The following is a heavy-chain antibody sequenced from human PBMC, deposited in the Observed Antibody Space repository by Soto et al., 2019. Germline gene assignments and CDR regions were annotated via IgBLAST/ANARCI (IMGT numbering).Heavy chain of an antibody. CDR2: ISYDGSKK. D-gene: IGHD3-22*01. CDR1: EFTFSSYG. CDR3: AKDTYYHDTTGYYVLDY. J-gene: IGHJ4*02. Sequence: GGSLRLSCAASEFTFSSYGIHWVRQAPGKGLEWVAVISYDGSKKQYADSVKGRFTIPRDNSKNTLHLQMNSLRAEDTAVYYCAKDTYYHDTTGYYVLDYWGQGSLVTVSS. V-gene: IGHV3-30*18.